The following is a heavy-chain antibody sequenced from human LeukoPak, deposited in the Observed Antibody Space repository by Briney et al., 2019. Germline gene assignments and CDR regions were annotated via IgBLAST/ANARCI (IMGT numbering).Heavy chain of an antibody. J-gene: IGHJ6*03. CDR2: ISNSGGNT. CDR1: GFTFSSYS. V-gene: IGHV3-23*01. CDR3: AKDDGGSYYIYYYYMDV. Sequence: GGSLRLSCAASGFTFSSYSMNWVRQAPGKGLEWVSAISNSGGNTYYADSVKGRFTISRDNSRNTLYLQMNSLRAEDTAVYYCAKDDGGSYYIYYYYMDVWGKGTTVTISS. D-gene: IGHD1-26*01.